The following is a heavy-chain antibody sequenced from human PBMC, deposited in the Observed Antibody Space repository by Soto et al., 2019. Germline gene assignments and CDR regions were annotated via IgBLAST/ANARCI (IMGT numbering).Heavy chain of an antibody. V-gene: IGHV4-59*01. CDR2: IYYSGST. CDR3: ARGGGGNSVPDY. J-gene: IGHJ4*02. D-gene: IGHD2-21*02. CDR1: GGSISSYY. Sequence: QVQLQESGPGLVKPSETLSLTCTVSGGSISSYYWSWVRQPPGKGLEWIGYIYYSGSTNYNSSLKSRVTISVDTSKNQFSLKLSSVTAADTAVYYCARGGGGNSVPDYWGQGTLVTVSS.